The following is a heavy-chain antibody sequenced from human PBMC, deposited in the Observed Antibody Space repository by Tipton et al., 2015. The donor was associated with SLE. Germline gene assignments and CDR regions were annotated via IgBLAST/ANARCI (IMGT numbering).Heavy chain of an antibody. CDR2: IYYSGST. J-gene: IGHJ5*02. V-gene: IGHV4-39*01. CDR1: GGSISSSSYY. Sequence: TLSLTCTVSGGSISSSSYYWGWIRQPPGKGLEWIGSIYYSGSTYYNPSFKGRVTISVDTSKNGFSLKLNSVTAADTAVYYCARHLNSGVGRLGPWGQGTQVSVSS. CDR3: ARHLNSGVGRLGP. D-gene: IGHD1-26*01.